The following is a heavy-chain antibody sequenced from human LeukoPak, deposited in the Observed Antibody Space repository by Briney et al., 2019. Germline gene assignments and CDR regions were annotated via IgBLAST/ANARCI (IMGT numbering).Heavy chain of an antibody. CDR2: ISSSGRT. CDR1: GGSISSYY. D-gene: IGHD6-19*01. Sequence: KPSETLSLTCTVSGGSISSYYWSWLRQPAGKGLEWIGRISSSGRTNYNPSLRRRISISGDTSKKQFSRKYSYVAAADTAVYYCARDMGSGWYSDWGQGTLVTVSS. CDR3: ARDMGSGWYSD. V-gene: IGHV4-4*07. J-gene: IGHJ4*02.